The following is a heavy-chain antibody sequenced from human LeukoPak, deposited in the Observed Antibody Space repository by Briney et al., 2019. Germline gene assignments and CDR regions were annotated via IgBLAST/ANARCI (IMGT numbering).Heavy chain of an antibody. CDR3: ARGNLYIVATIEDY. V-gene: IGHV3-30-3*01. J-gene: IGHJ4*02. CDR1: GFNFSTYA. Sequence: AGGSLRLSCAASGFNFSTYAMHWVRQAPGKELEWVAVISSEGSMKDYADSVKGRFTVSRDNSKNTLYLQLSSLRDEDTSLYYCARGNLYIVATIEDYWGQGTLVTVSS. D-gene: IGHD5-12*01. CDR2: ISSEGSMK.